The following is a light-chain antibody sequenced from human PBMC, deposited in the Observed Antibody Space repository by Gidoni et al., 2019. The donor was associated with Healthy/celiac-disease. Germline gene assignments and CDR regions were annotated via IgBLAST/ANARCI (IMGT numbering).Light chain of an antibody. V-gene: IGKV1-33*01. CDR1: QDISNY. J-gene: IGKJ4*01. CDR3: QQYDNLLL. CDR2: DAS. Sequence: DIQMTQSPSSLSASVGDRATITCQASQDISNYLNWYQQKPGKAPKLLIYDASNLETGVPSRFSGSGSGTDFTFTISSLQPEDIATYYCQQYDNLLLFGGGTKVEIK.